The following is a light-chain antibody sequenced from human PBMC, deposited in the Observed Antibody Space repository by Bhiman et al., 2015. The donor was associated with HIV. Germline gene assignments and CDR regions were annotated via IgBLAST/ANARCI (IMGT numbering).Light chain of an antibody. V-gene: IGLV2-14*03. J-gene: IGLJ3*02. Sequence: QSALTQPASVSGSPGQSITISCTGTGSDVGGYNHVSWYQQHPGKAPKLMIYDVTNRPSGVSNRFSGSKSGNTASLTISGLQAEDEADYYCSSYTSSSPRVFGGGTKLTVL. CDR2: DVT. CDR3: SSYTSSSPRV. CDR1: GSDVGGYNH.